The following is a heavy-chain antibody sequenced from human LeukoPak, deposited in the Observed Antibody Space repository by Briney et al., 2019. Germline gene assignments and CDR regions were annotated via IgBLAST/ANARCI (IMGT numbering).Heavy chain of an antibody. CDR2: ITSSSSLI. Sequence: PGGSLRRSCVASGSTFSSYSMDWVRQAPGKGLERVAYITSSSSLIKYADSVKGRFTISRDNGKNSLYLQMNSLRVEDTAVYYCARIMYGSGWTLPDYWGQGTRVIVSS. J-gene: IGHJ4*02. CDR3: ARIMYGSGWTLPDY. D-gene: IGHD6-19*01. V-gene: IGHV3-48*01. CDR1: GSTFSSYS.